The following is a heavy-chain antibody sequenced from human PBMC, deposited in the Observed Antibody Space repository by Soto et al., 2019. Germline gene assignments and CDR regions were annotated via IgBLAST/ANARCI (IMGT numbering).Heavy chain of an antibody. Sequence: SETLSLTCTVSGGSISSGDYYWSWIRQPPGKGLEWIGYIYYSGSTYYNPSLKSRVTISVDTSKNQFSLKLSSVTAADTAVYYCARGTNPSKVGLIFRWFDPWGQGTLVTVSS. V-gene: IGHV4-30-4*01. D-gene: IGHD1-26*01. J-gene: IGHJ5*02. CDR3: ARGTNPSKVGLIFRWFDP. CDR2: IYYSGST. CDR1: GGSISSGDYY.